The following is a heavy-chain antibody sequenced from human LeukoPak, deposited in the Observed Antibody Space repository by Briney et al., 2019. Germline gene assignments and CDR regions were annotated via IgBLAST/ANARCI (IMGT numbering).Heavy chain of an antibody. CDR2: ISSSGNSI. D-gene: IGHD6-19*01. CDR1: GGSISSSN. V-gene: IGHV3-48*03. J-gene: IGHJ5*02. Sequence: QPSGTLSLTCAVSGGSISSSNWWSWVRQPPGKGLEWLSYISSSGNSIDYADSVKGRFTISRDNAKNSLYLQMNSLRADDTAVYYCARELEGSGFDPWGQGTLVTVS. CDR3: ARELEGSGFDP.